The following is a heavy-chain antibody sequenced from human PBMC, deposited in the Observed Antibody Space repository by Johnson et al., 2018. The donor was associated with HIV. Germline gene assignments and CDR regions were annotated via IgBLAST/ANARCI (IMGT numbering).Heavy chain of an antibody. CDR2: ISYDGSNK. J-gene: IGHJ3*02. V-gene: IGHV3-30*04. CDR1: GFTFSSYA. D-gene: IGHD2-21*02. CDR3: AKGADCGGDCYSQFGAFDI. Sequence: QVQLVESGGGVVQPGRSLRLSCAASGFTFSSYAMHWVRQAPGKGLEWVAVISYDGSNKYYADSVKGRFTISRDNSKNTLYLQMNSLRAEDTAVYYCAKGADCGGDCYSQFGAFDIWGQGTMVTVSS.